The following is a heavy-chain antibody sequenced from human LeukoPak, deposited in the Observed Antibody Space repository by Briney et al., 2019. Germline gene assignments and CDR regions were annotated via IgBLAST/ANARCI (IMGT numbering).Heavy chain of an antibody. V-gene: IGHV3-23*01. CDR2: ISGSGGST. J-gene: IGHJ4*02. CDR1: GFTFSSYA. D-gene: IGHD3-3*01. Sequence: PGGSLRLSCAASGFTFSSYAMSWVRQAPGKGLEWVSGISGSGGSTYYTDSVKGRFTISRDNSKNTLYLQMNSLRAEDTALYYCAKDGLDFWVWDSWGQGTLVTVSS. CDR3: AKDGLDFWVWDS.